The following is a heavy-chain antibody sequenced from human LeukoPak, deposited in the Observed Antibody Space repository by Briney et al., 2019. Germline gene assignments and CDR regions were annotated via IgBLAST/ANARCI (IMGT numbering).Heavy chain of an antibody. V-gene: IGHV1-2*02. CDR3: ARAKVYDNSGGDVFDI. CDR2: ISPNSGDT. J-gene: IGHJ3*02. D-gene: IGHD3-22*01. CDR1: GYTFTGYY. Sequence: ASVKVSCKASGYTFTGYYMHWVRQAPGQGLEWMGWISPNSGDTNYAQKFQGRVTMTRDTSISTAYMELSRLRSDDTAVYYCARAKVYDNSGGDVFDIWGQGTMVTVSS.